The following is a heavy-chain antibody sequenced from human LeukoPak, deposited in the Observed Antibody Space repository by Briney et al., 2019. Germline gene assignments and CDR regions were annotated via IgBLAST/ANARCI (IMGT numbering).Heavy chain of an antibody. D-gene: IGHD3-10*01. J-gene: IGHJ4*02. V-gene: IGHV1-2*02. CDR2: INPNTGGT. CDR1: GYTFTGYY. Sequence: ASVKVSCKASGYTFTGYYIHWVRQAPGQGLEWMGWINPNTGGTSYAQNSQGRVTITSDTSISTAYMELSRLTSDDTAIYYCARIHSSGSYYNYWGQGILITVSS. CDR3: ARIHSSGSYYNY.